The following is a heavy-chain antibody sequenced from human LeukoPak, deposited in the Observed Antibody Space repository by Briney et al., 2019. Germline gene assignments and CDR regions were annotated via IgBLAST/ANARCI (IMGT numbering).Heavy chain of an antibody. D-gene: IGHD5-24*01. CDR1: GDSISSYY. CDR2: IYPSGSA. V-gene: IGHV4-4*07. CDR3: AKDYNNWYFDL. J-gene: IGHJ2*01. Sequence: SETLSLTCDVSGDSISSYYWSWIRQPAGKGLEWLGRIYPSGSANYNPSLKSRGTMSVDTSKNQFSLRLSSVTAADTAVYFCAKDYNNWYFDLWGRGTLVTVSS.